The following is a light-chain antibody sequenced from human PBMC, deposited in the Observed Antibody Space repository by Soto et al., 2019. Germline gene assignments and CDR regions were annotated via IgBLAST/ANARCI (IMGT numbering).Light chain of an antibody. CDR1: QSVSNN. Sequence: EIVMTQSPATLSVSPGERATLSCRASQSVSNNLAWYQQKPGQAPRLLIYGASTRATGIPARFSGSGSGTEFTLTISSLQSEDFAVNYCQQYNNWPHTFGQGTKLAIK. CDR2: GAS. J-gene: IGKJ2*01. CDR3: QQYNNWPHT. V-gene: IGKV3-15*01.